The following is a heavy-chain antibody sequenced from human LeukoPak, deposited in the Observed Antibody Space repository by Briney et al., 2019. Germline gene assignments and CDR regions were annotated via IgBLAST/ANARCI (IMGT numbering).Heavy chain of an antibody. Sequence: GGSLRLSCAASGFTFSSYGTHWVRQAPGKGLEWVAVISYDGSNKYYADSVKGRFTISRDNSKNTLYLQMNSLRAEDTAVYYCAKDQGIAAAGYFDYWGQGTLVTVSS. D-gene: IGHD6-13*01. J-gene: IGHJ4*02. CDR3: AKDQGIAAAGYFDY. CDR2: ISYDGSNK. V-gene: IGHV3-30*18. CDR1: GFTFSSYG.